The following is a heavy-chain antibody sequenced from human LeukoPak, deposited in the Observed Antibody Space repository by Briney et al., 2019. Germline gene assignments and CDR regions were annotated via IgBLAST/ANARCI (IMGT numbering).Heavy chain of an antibody. CDR2: IYYSGST. CDR3: ARLGSFYSSSDYYYYYYMDV. D-gene: IGHD6-13*01. J-gene: IGHJ6*03. V-gene: IGHV4-59*01. Sequence: SETLSLTCTVSGGSISSYYWSWIRQPPGKGLEWIGYIYYSGSTNYNPSLKSRVTISVDTSKNQFSLKLSSVTAADTAVYYCARLGSFYSSSDYYYYYYMDVWGKGTTVTVS. CDR1: GGSISSYY.